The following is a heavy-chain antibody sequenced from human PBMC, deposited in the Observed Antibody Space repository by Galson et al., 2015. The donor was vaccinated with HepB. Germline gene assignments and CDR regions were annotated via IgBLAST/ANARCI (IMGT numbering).Heavy chain of an antibody. CDR2: IIPILGIA. D-gene: IGHD3-10*01. V-gene: IGHV1-69*02. CDR1: GGTFSSYT. Sequence: SVKVSCKASGGTFSSYTISWVRQAPGQGLEWMGRIIPILGIANYAQKFQGRVTITADKSTSTANMELSSLRSEDTAVYYCARGRFGELPARTDYGMDVWGQGTTVTVSS. CDR3: ARGRFGELPARTDYGMDV. J-gene: IGHJ6*02.